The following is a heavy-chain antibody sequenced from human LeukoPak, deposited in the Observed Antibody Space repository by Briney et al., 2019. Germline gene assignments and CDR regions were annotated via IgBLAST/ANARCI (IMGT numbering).Heavy chain of an antibody. J-gene: IGHJ4*02. V-gene: IGHV3-30*02. CDR3: AKDICGGNCYPHGGY. Sequence: GGSLRLSCAASGFTFSNYGMHGVRQAPGKGLEWVAFIPYDGSNRYYADSLQGRFTISRDNSMNTLYLQMSSLRAEDTAIYYCAKDICGGNCYPHGGYWGQGTLVTVSS. D-gene: IGHD2-21*01. CDR2: IPYDGSNR. CDR1: GFTFSNYG.